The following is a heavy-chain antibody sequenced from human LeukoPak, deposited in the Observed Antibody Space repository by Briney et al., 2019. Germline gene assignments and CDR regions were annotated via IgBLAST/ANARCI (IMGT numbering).Heavy chain of an antibody. CDR2: MRSSGHST. V-gene: IGHV3-64*01. J-gene: IGHJ6*03. Sequence: GGSLRLSCAASGFTFSSFSMHWVRQAPGRGLEYVSGMRSSGHSTYYINSVKGRFTISRDNSKNTLYLQMNSLRAEDTAVYYCAKDPLRFLEWNYYYYYMDVWGKGTTVTVSS. D-gene: IGHD3-3*01. CDR3: AKDPLRFLEWNYYYYYMDV. CDR1: GFTFSSFS.